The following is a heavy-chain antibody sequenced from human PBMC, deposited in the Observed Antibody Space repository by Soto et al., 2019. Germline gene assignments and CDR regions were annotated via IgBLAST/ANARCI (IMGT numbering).Heavy chain of an antibody. CDR3: ARHGSFKSPKSDYYYMDV. CDR1: GGSISSYY. V-gene: IGHV4-59*08. Sequence: PSETLSLTCTVSGGSISSYYWSWIRQPPGKGLEWIGYIYYSGSTNYNPSLKSRVTISVDTSKNQFSLKLSSVTAADTAVYYCARHGSFKSPKSDYYYMDVWGKGTTVTVSS. CDR2: IYYSGST. D-gene: IGHD6-13*01. J-gene: IGHJ6*03.